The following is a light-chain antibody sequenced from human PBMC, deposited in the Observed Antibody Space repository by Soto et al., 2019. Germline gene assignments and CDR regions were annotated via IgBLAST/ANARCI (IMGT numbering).Light chain of an antibody. V-gene: IGKV1-5*01. Sequence: DIQMTQSPSTLSASVGDTVTITCRASQTISGWLAWYQQRPGKAPNLLIFDASTLESGVPSRFSGSGSGTTFTLTISSLQSDDSASYYCQQYNSYSKTFGQGTKVDIK. CDR1: QTISGW. J-gene: IGKJ1*01. CDR2: DAS. CDR3: QQYNSYSKT.